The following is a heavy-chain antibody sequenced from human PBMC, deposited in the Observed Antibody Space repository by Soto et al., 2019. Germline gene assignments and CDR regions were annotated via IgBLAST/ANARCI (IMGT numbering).Heavy chain of an antibody. V-gene: IGHV4-59*01. J-gene: IGHJ4*02. D-gene: IGHD4-4*01. CDR1: DGAISTYY. CDR3: AREYSSFEY. CDR2: IHYSGYT. Sequence: QVQLQESGPGLVKPSKTLSLTCTVSDGAISTYYWHWIRQPPGKGLEWIGYIHYSGYTSYNPSLKSRVTISVDTSKNQFSVRLHSVTAADTAVYYCAREYSSFEYWGQGALVTVS.